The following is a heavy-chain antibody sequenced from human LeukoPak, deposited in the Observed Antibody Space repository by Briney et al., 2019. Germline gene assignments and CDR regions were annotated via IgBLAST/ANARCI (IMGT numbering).Heavy chain of an antibody. V-gene: IGHV4-34*01. CDR2: INHSGST. J-gene: IGHJ4*02. CDR3: ARGRVRRYFDY. Sequence: SETLSLTCAVYGGSFSGYYWSWIRQPPGKGLEWIGEINHSGSTNYNPSLKSRVTISVDTSKNQFSLKLSSVTAADTAVYYCARGRVRRYFDYWGQGTPVTVSS. CDR1: GGSFSGYY.